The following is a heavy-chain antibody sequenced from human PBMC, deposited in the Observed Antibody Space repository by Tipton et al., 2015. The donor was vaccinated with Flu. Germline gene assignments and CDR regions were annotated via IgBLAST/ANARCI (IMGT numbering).Heavy chain of an antibody. Sequence: QVQLVQSGAEVKKPGASVKVSCKASGYTFTGYYMHWVRQAPGQRLEWMGRINPNSGGTNYAQKFQGRVTMTRDTSISTAYMELSRLRSDATTVYYCARVPDDGFEYFQHWGQGTLVPVSS. CDR2: INPNSGGT. D-gene: IGHD5-24*01. CDR1: GYTFTGYY. J-gene: IGHJ1*01. CDR3: ARVPDDGFEYFQH. V-gene: IGHV1-2*06.